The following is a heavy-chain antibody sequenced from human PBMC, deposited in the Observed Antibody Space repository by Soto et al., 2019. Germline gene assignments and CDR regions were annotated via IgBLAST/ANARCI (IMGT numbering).Heavy chain of an antibody. V-gene: IGHV1-18*01. CDR1: GYTFTTYG. J-gene: IGHJ4*02. CDR3: ARALPYSSSGDS. CDR2: ISASNGNI. Sequence: QVQLVQSGAEVKKPGASVRVSCKASGYTFTTYGISWVRQAPGQGLERIGWISASNGNIYFGQKFQGRVTMTTDSFTSTAYMELSSLTSDDTAVYYCARALPYSSSGDSWGRGTLVTVSS. D-gene: IGHD6-13*01.